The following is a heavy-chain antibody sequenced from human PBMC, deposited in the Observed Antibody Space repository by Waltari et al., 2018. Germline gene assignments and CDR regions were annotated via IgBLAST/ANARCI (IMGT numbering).Heavy chain of an antibody. CDR1: GYTFTSYA. CDR3: ARTVVVAATPPVY. D-gene: IGHD2-15*01. CDR2: INAGNGNT. V-gene: IGHV1-3*01. Sequence: QVQLVQSGAEVKKPGASVKVSCKASGYTFTSYAMLWVRQAPGQRLEWMGWINAGNGNTKYSQKLQGRVTITRDTSASTAYMELSSLRSEDTAVYYCARTVVVAATPPVYWGQGTLVTVSS. J-gene: IGHJ4*02.